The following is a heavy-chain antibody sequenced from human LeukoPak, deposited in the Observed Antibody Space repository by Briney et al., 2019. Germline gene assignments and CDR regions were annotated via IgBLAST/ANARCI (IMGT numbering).Heavy chain of an antibody. Sequence: TGGSLRLSCAASGFTFSSYAMHWVRQAPGKGLEWVAVISYDGSNKYYADSVKGRFTISRDNSKNTLYLQMNSLRAEDTAVYYCARDYCSGSSCYSYDYWGQGTLVTVSS. CDR1: GFTFSSYA. V-gene: IGHV3-30*04. J-gene: IGHJ4*02. D-gene: IGHD2-15*01. CDR2: ISYDGSNK. CDR3: ARDYCSGSSCYSYDY.